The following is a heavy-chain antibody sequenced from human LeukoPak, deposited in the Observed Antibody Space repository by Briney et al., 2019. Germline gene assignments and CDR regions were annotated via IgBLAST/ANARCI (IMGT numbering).Heavy chain of an antibody. CDR2: ISAYNGNT. CDR3: AREPYSSSYRSKSGYFDY. Sequence: ASVKVSCKASGHTFTSYGISWVRQAPGQGLEWMGWISAYNGNTNYAQKLQGRVTMTTDTSTSTAYMELRSLRSDDTAVYYCAREPYSSSYRSKSGYFDYWGQGTLVTVSS. J-gene: IGHJ4*02. CDR1: GHTFTSYG. D-gene: IGHD6-13*01. V-gene: IGHV1-18*01.